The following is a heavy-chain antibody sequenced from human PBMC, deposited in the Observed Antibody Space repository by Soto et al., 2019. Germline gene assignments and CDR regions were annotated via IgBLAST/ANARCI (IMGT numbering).Heavy chain of an antibody. Sequence: GGSLRLSCAASGFTFSSYWMSWVRQAPGKGLEWVANIKQDGSEKYYVDSVKCRFTISRDNAKNSLYLQMNSLRAEDTAVYYCARGPLGGYYGMDVWGQGTTVTVSS. D-gene: IGHD3-16*01. J-gene: IGHJ6*02. CDR2: IKQDGSEK. V-gene: IGHV3-7*03. CDR3: ARGPLGGYYGMDV. CDR1: GFTFSSYW.